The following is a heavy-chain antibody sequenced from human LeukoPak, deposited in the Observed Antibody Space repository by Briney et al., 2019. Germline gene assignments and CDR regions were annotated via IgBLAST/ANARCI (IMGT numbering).Heavy chain of an antibody. J-gene: IGHJ4*02. D-gene: IGHD5-24*01. CDR2: ISYDGSNK. V-gene: IGHV3-30-3*01. Sequence: GRSLRLSCAASGFTFSSYAMHWVRQAPGKGLEWVAVISYDGSNKYYADSVKGRLTISRDNSKNTLYLQMNSLRAEDTAVYYCASPLGDGLPGRWGQGTLVTVSS. CDR3: ASPLGDGLPGR. CDR1: GFTFSSYA.